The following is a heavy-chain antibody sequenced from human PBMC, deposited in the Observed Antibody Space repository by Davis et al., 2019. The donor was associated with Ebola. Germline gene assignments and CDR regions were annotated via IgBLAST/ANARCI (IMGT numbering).Heavy chain of an antibody. V-gene: IGHV4-31*03. CDR3: ARVNDCSGGSCFYYYYYGMDV. D-gene: IGHD2-15*01. CDR2: IYYSGST. Sequence: LRLSCTLSGGSISSGGYYWSWIRQPPGKGLEWIGYIYYSGSTYYNPCINSRVTISVDTSKNQFSLKLSSVTAADTAMYYCARVNDCSGGSCFYYYYYGMDVWGQGTTVTVSS. CDR1: GGSISSGGYY. J-gene: IGHJ6*02.